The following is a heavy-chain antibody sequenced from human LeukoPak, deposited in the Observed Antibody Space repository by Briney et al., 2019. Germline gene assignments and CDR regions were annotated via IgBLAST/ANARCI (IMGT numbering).Heavy chain of an antibody. CDR3: AKGYLGLCTGGTCFHFDY. D-gene: IGHD2-15*01. J-gene: IGHJ4*02. V-gene: IGHV3-30*02. CDR2: IRHDGGSK. CDR1: GLTFSNYG. Sequence: PGGSLRLSCAASGLTFSNYGIHWVRQAPGKGLEWVAFIRHDGGSKLYADSVRGRFTISRDNSKNTLYLQMDSLRDEDTAVYYCAKGYLGLCTGGTCFHFDYWGQGTLVTVSS.